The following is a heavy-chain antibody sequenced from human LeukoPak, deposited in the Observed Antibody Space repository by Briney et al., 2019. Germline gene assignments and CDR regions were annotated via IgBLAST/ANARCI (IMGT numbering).Heavy chain of an antibody. CDR1: GFTFSSYS. D-gene: IGHD5-24*01. CDR3: ASLKDGYNPGAFDI. J-gene: IGHJ3*02. Sequence: GGSLRLSCAASGFTFSSYSMNWVRQAPGKGLEWVSSISSSSSYIYYADSVKGRFTISRDNAKNSLYLQMNSLRAEDTAVCYCASLKDGYNPGAFDIWGQGTMVTVSS. CDR2: ISSSSSYI. V-gene: IGHV3-21*01.